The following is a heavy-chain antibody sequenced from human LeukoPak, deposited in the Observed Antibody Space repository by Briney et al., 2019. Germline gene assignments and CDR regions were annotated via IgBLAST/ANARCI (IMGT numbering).Heavy chain of an antibody. D-gene: IGHD5-12*01. CDR2: ISGYSGKT. CDR1: GYTFTRYG. CDR3: ARDSTGEWLRFADY. Sequence: ASVKVSCKASGYTFTRYGISWVRQAPGQGLEWMGWISGYSGKTNYAQKLQGRVTMTTDTSTSTAYMELRSLRSEDTAVYYCARDSTGEWLRFADYWGQGTLVTVSS. J-gene: IGHJ4*02. V-gene: IGHV1-18*01.